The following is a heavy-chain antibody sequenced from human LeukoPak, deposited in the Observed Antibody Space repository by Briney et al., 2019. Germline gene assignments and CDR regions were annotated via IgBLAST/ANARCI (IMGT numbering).Heavy chain of an antibody. V-gene: IGHV3-23*01. CDR2: VSGSSGNT. Sequence: GGSLRLSCAASGFTFSTYGITWVRQAPGKGLEWVSGVSGSSGNTYYVDSVKGRFTISRDNSKNTVYLQMNSLRAEDSALYYCTKWNGYADYWGQGILVTVSS. CDR3: TKWNGYADY. D-gene: IGHD5-12*01. CDR1: GFTFSTYG. J-gene: IGHJ4*02.